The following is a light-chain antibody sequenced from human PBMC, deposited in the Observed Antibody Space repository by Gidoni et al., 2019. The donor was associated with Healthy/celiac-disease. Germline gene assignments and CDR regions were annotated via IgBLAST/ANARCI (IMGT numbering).Light chain of an antibody. V-gene: IGLV2-11*01. CDR1: SSDVGGYNY. CDR2: DVS. J-gene: IGLJ2*01. Sequence: QSALTQPRSVSGSPGQSVTISCTGTSSDVGGYNYVSWYPQHPGKAPKLMIYDVSKRPSGVPVRFSGSKSGNTASLTISGLQAEDEADYYCCSYAGSYTFNVVFGGGTKLTV. CDR3: CSYAGSYTFNVV.